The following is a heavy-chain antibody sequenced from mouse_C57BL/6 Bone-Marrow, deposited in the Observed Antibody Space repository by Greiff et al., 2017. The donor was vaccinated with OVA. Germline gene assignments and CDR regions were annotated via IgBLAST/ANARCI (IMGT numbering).Heavy chain of an antibody. CDR1: GFTFSSYG. Sequence: EVRLVEPGGDLVKPGGSLKLSCAASGFTFSSYGMSWVRQTPDKRLAWVATISSGGSYTYYLDSVKGRFTISRANAKNTLYLQKSSLQSADAAMYYGARHGVYYGGYYGFWGQGTTLTVSS. V-gene: IGHV5-6*01. CDR3: ARHGVYYGGYYGF. CDR2: ISSGGSYT. D-gene: IGHD1-2*01. J-gene: IGHJ2*01.